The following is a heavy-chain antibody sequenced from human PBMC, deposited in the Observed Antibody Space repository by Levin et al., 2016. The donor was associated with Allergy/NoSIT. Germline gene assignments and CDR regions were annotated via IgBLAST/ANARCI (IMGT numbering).Heavy chain of an antibody. Sequence: ASVKVSCKASGYSFTSHFVHWVRQAPGQGLEWMGVINPSDAATTYAQKFQDRVTMTRDMSTSTVYMELSRLKSEDTAVYYCARARYHVAHFDKWGQGTLVTVSS. V-gene: IGHV1-46*01. D-gene: IGHD3-9*01. J-gene: IGHJ4*02. CDR1: GYSFTSHF. CDR2: INPSDAAT. CDR3: ARARYHVAHFDK.